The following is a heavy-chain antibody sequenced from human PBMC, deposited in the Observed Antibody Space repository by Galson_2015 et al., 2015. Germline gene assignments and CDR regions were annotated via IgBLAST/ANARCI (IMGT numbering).Heavy chain of an antibody. CDR3: AKVTGENYYYYYYMDV. CDR1: GFTFSSYG. V-gene: IGHV3-30*18. D-gene: IGHD7-27*01. Sequence: SLRLSCAASGFTFSSYGMHWVRQAPGKGLEWAAVISYDGSNKYYADSVKGRFTISRDNSKNTLYLQMNSLRAEDTAVYYCAKVTGENYYYYYYMDVWGKGTTVTVSS. J-gene: IGHJ6*03. CDR2: ISYDGSNK.